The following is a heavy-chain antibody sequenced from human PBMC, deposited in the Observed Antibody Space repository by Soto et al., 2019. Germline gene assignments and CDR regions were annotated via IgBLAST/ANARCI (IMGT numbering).Heavy chain of an antibody. Sequence: EVYLVESGGGLVQPGASLRLSCAASGFTFSSYWMTWVRQAPGKGLEWVANINQDGSEKYYVDSVRGRFSISRDNAKNSLFLQMNSLRVGDTAVYYCVRATYFSDSSGYTRCFDYWGQGTLVTVSS. CDR1: GFTFSSYW. J-gene: IGHJ4*02. D-gene: IGHD3-22*01. V-gene: IGHV3-7*01. CDR3: VRATYFSDSSGYTRCFDY. CDR2: INQDGSEK.